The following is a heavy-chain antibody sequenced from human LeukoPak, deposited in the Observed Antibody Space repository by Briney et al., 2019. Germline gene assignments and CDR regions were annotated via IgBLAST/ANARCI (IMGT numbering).Heavy chain of an antibody. J-gene: IGHJ6*03. CDR3: ARVTDRLGYYYYYMDV. D-gene: IGHD2-8*02. Sequence: SETLSLTCTVSGGSISSYYWSWIRQPPGKGLEWIGYIYYSGSTNYNPSLKSRVTISVDTYKNQFSLKLSSVTAADTAVYYCARVTDRLGYYYYYMDVWGKGTTVTVSS. V-gene: IGHV4-59*01. CDR1: GGSISSYY. CDR2: IYYSGST.